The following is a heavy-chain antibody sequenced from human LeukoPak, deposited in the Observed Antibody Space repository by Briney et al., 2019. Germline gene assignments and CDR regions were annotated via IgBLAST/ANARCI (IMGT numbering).Heavy chain of an antibody. V-gene: IGHV3-23*01. CDR1: DFTFAAYA. D-gene: IGHD4-17*01. Sequence: GGSLRLSCVGSDFTFAAYAVTWVRLTPGKGLEWVSSIGGSGVYTRYADSVRGRFTISRDNSKNTLYLQMSSLRVEDTAIYYCGRDPNGDYVGAFEFWGQGTLVSVST. CDR2: IGGSGVYT. J-gene: IGHJ3*01. CDR3: GRDPNGDYVGAFEF.